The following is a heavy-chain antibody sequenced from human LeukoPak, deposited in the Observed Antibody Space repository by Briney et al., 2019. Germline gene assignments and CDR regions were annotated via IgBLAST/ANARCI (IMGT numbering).Heavy chain of an antibody. Sequence: GASVKVSCKASGYTFTSSDINWVRQATGQGLEWLGWMNPNSGDTGYAQKFQGRVTMTRGTSISTAYMDLSSLRSEDTAVYHCATSNDYLSAFDIWGQGTMVTVSS. CDR3: ATSNDYLSAFDI. CDR2: MNPNSGDT. V-gene: IGHV1-8*01. CDR1: GYTFTSSD. D-gene: IGHD2/OR15-2a*01. J-gene: IGHJ3*02.